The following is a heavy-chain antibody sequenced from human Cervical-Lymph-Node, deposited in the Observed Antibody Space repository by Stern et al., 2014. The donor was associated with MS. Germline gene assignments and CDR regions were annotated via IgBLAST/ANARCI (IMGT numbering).Heavy chain of an antibody. J-gene: IGHJ6*02. CDR1: GGTFSNYV. V-gene: IGHV1-69*01. Sequence: QLVQSGAEVKKPGSSVKVSCKASGGTFSNYVINWVRQAPGKGLEWLGGIAINFRTTNYAQKFQGRVTITEDDTTYKVYMELSSLRSEDTAVYYCARLDTSGYFYYDMDVWGQGTTVTVSS. CDR2: IAINFRTT. CDR3: ARLDTSGYFYYDMDV. D-gene: IGHD3-22*01.